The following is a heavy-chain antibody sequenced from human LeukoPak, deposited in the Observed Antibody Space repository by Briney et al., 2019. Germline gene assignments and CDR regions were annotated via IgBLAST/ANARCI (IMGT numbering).Heavy chain of an antibody. CDR1: GFTFSSYA. CDR2: ISGSGGST. Sequence: PGGSLRLSCAASGFTFSSYAMSWVRQAPGKGLEWVSAISGSGGSTYYADSVKGRFTISRDNSKNTLYLQMNGLRAEDTAVYYCAKAYGSSWYAFSDYWGQGTLVTVSS. D-gene: IGHD6-13*01. V-gene: IGHV3-23*01. CDR3: AKAYGSSWYAFSDY. J-gene: IGHJ4*02.